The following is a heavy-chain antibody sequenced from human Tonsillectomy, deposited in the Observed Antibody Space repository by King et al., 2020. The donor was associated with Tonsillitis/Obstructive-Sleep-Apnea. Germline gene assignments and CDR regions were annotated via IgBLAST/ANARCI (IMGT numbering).Heavy chain of an antibody. CDR2: ISGSGGST. V-gene: IGHV3-23*04. J-gene: IGHJ4*02. CDR3: VKIHDNAVYSTPEAGALPY. CDR1: GFTFSSYA. D-gene: IGHD6-13*01. Sequence: VQLVESGGGLVQPGGSLRLSCAASGFTFSSYAMSWVRQAPGKGLEWVSAISGSGGSTYYADSVKGRFTIYRDNSKNTLYLQMNSLRAEDTAVYYVVKIHDNAVYSTPEAGALPYWGQGTLVTVSS.